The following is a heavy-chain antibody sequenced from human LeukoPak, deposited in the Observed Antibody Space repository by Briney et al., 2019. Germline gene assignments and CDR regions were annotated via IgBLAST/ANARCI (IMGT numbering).Heavy chain of an antibody. J-gene: IGHJ4*02. Sequence: SETLSLTCTVSGGSISSSSYYWGWIRQPPGKGLEWIGSIYYSGSTYYNPSLKSRVTISVDTSKNQFSLKLSSVTAADTAVYYCARRLGAAVVSWGQGTLVTVSS. CDR2: IYYSGST. V-gene: IGHV4-39*01. CDR3: ARRLGAAVVS. D-gene: IGHD1-26*01. CDR1: GGSISSSSYY.